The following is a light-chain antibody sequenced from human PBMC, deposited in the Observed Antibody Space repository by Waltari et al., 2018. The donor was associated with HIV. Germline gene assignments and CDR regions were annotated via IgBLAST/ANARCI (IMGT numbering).Light chain of an antibody. Sequence: QSVLTQPPSVSGAPGQRVTISCTGSSSNIGAGYDVHWYQQLPGTAPKLLIHGNSNRPSGVPDRFSGSKSCTSASLAITGLQAEDEADYYCQSYDSSLSGYVFGTGTKVTVL. CDR3: QSYDSSLSGYV. CDR2: GNS. J-gene: IGLJ1*01. CDR1: SSNIGAGYD. V-gene: IGLV1-40*01.